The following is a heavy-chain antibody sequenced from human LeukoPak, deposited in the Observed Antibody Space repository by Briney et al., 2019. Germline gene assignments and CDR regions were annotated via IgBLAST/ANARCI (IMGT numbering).Heavy chain of an antibody. CDR3: ARERGSIPAVLDAFDI. J-gene: IGHJ3*02. CDR2: ITSRTYI. D-gene: IGHD6-13*01. CDR1: GLTFSTYN. Sequence: GGSLRLSCTTSGLTFSTYNMNWVRQAPGKGLEWVSSITSRTYIYYADSIKGRFTISRDNAKNSLYLQMNSLRAEDTAVYYCARERGSIPAVLDAFDIWGQGTMVTVSS. V-gene: IGHV3-21*01.